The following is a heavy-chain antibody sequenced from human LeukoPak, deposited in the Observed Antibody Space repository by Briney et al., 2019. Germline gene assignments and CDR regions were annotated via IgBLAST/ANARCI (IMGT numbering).Heavy chain of an antibody. Sequence: GGSLRLSCAASGFTLSGYEMNWVRQAPGRGLEWVSYISANGSTIHYADSVKGRFIISRDNAKKSLYLQMNSLRAEDTAVYHCARVRVLAMDVWGQGTTVIVSS. D-gene: IGHD4-17*01. V-gene: IGHV3-48*03. CDR3: ARVRVLAMDV. CDR1: GFTLSGYE. J-gene: IGHJ6*02. CDR2: ISANGSTI.